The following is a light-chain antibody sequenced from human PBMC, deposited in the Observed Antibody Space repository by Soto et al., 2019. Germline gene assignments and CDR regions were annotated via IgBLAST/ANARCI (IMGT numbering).Light chain of an antibody. J-gene: IGLJ2*01. CDR1: SSNIGAGYD. CDR2: GNS. Sequence: QSVLTQPPSVSGAPGQRVTISCTGSSSNIGAGYDVHWYQQLPGTAPKLLIYGNSNRPSGVPDRFSGSKSGTSASLAITGLQPEDEADYYCQSYDSSLSAHVVFGGGTKVTVL. CDR3: QSYDSSLSAHVV. V-gene: IGLV1-40*01.